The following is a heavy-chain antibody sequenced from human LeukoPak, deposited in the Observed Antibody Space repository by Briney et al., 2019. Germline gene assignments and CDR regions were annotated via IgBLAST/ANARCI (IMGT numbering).Heavy chain of an antibody. J-gene: IGHJ4*02. CDR1: GFTFSSYD. V-gene: IGHV3-30*01. D-gene: IGHD2-8*01. CDR3: ARPNGY. Sequence: GGSLRLSCAASGFTFSSYDMHWVRQAPGKGLEWVAFMSFDERKKSYADSVKGRFTVSRDISKERLYLQMDNLRAEDTAVYYCARPNGYWGQGTLVTVSS. CDR2: MSFDERKK.